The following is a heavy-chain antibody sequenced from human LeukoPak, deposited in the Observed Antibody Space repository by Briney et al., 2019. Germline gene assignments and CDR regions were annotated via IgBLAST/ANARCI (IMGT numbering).Heavy chain of an antibody. J-gene: IGHJ4*02. CDR3: TRGSYGDYEY. CDR2: IDPSSTYI. CDR1: GFTFSSYS. V-gene: IGHV3-21*01. D-gene: IGHD4-17*01. Sequence: GGSLRLSCAASGFTFSSYSMNWVRQAPGKGLEWVSSIDPSSTYIYYADSVKGRFTIPRDNAQNSLYLQMNSLRAEDTAVYYCTRGSYGDYEYWGQGTLVTVSS.